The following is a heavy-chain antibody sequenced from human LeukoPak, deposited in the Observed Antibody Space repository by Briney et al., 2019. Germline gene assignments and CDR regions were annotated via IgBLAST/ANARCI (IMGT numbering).Heavy chain of an antibody. J-gene: IGHJ4*02. CDR1: GGSFSGYY. V-gene: IGHV4-34*01. Sequence: SETLSLTCAVYGGSFSGYYWSWIRQPPGGGLEWIGEINHSGSTNYNPSLKSRVTISVDTSKNQFSLKLSSVTAADTAVYYCARGEATYYGSGSYFAGFFDYWGQGTLVTVSS. CDR2: INHSGST. CDR3: ARGEATYYGSGSYFAGFFDY. D-gene: IGHD3-10*01.